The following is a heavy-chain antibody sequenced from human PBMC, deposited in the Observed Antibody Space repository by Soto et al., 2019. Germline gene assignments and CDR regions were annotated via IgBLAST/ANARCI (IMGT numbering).Heavy chain of an antibody. Sequence: SETLSLTCAVYGGSFSGYYWSWIRQPPGKGLEWIGEINHSGSTNYNPSLKSRVTISVDTSKNQFTLKLSSVTAADTAVYYCARGRGHFDYWGQGTLVTVSS. CDR2: INHSGST. J-gene: IGHJ4*02. V-gene: IGHV4-34*01. CDR1: GGSFSGYY. CDR3: ARGRGHFDY. D-gene: IGHD3-10*01.